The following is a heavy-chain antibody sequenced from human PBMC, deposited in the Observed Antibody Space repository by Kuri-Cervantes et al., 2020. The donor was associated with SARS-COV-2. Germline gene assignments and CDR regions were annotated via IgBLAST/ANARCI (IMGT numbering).Heavy chain of an antibody. CDR2: IIPIFGTA. CDR1: GGTFSSYA. Sequence: SVKVSCKASGGTFSSYAISWVRQAPGQGLEWMGRIIPIFGTANYAQKFQGRVTITADRSTSTAYMELSSLRSEDTAVYYCAGYVTSSSSVVYYYYMDVWGKGTTVTVSS. D-gene: IGHD6-6*01. J-gene: IGHJ6*03. CDR3: AGYVTSSSSVVYYYYMDV. V-gene: IGHV1-69*06.